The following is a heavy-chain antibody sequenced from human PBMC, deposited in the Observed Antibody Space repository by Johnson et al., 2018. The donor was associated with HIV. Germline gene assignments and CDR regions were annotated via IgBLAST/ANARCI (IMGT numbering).Heavy chain of an antibody. D-gene: IGHD2-15*01. J-gene: IGHJ3*02. Sequence: VQLVESGGGLVQPGGSLRLSCAASGFTVSSNYMSWVRQAPGTGLEWVAALSGSGGSTYYARSVGGRFTISRDNSKNTLYLQMNSLRAEDTAVYYCARDDGGGGDAFDIWGQGTMVTVSS. CDR1: GFTVSSNY. CDR3: ARDDGGGGDAFDI. V-gene: IGHV3-66*02. CDR2: SGSGGST.